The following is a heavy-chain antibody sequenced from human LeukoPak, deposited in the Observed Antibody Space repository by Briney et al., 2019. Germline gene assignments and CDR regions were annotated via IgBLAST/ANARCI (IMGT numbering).Heavy chain of an antibody. CDR1: GFIFSDYF. CDR2: ISSSGSTI. V-gene: IGHV3-11*04. D-gene: IGHD4-11*01. CDR3: ARVQYYYYYMDV. J-gene: IGHJ6*03. Sequence: GGSLRLSCAASGFIFSDYFMSWIRQAPGKALEWVSYISSSGSTIYYADSVKGRFTISRDNAKNSLYLQMNSLRAEDTAVYYCARVQYYYYYMDVWGKGTTVTVSS.